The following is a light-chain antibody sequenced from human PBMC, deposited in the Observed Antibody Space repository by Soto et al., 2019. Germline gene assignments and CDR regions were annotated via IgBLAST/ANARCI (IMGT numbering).Light chain of an antibody. CDR3: SSYTSSILYV. Sequence: QSALTQPASVSGSPGQSITISCTGTSSEVGGYNYVSWYQQHPGKDPKLMISDVSNRPSGVSNRFSGSKSGNTASLTISGLQAEDEADYYCSSYTSSILYVFGTGTKLTVL. V-gene: IGLV2-14*01. J-gene: IGLJ1*01. CDR1: SSEVGGYNY. CDR2: DVS.